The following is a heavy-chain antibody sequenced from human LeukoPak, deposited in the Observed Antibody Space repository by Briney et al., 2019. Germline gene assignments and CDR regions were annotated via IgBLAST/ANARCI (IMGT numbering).Heavy chain of an antibody. CDR3: ASRNYYDSSGYYDAFDI. D-gene: IGHD3-22*01. CDR1: GFTFSSYA. V-gene: IGHV3-23*01. J-gene: IGHJ3*02. CDR2: ISGSGGST. Sequence: GGSLRLSCAASGFTFSSYAMSWVRQAPGKGLEWISGISGSGGSTYYADSVKGRFTISRDNSKNTLYLQMNSLRAEDTAVYYCASRNYYDSSGYYDAFDIWGQGTMVTVSS.